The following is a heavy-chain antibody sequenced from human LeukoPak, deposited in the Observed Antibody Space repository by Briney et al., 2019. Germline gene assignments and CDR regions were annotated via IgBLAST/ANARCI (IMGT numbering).Heavy chain of an antibody. Sequence: GGSLRLSCAASGFTFSSYSMNWVRQAPGKGLEWVSSISSSSSYIYYADSVKGRFTISRDNAKNSLYLQMNSLRAEDTAVYYCARSELETGPSGYFDYWGQGTLVTVSS. D-gene: IGHD1-1*01. CDR3: ARSELETGPSGYFDY. J-gene: IGHJ4*02. V-gene: IGHV3-21*01. CDR1: GFTFSSYS. CDR2: ISSSSSYI.